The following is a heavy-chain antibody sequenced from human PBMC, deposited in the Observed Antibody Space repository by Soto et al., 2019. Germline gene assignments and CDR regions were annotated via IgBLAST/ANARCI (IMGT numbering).Heavy chain of an antibody. CDR1: GFIFSEST. J-gene: IGHJ6*02. Sequence: GGSLRLSCSASGFIFSESTIYWVRQVPGKGLEAISAVSTSGRSTYYADSVKDRFTISRDNSKNTLYLQMNSLRAEDTAVYYCARDPASDFWSGYYTPYYYYGMDVWGQGTTVTVSS. D-gene: IGHD3-3*01. CDR3: ARDPASDFWSGYYTPYYYYGMDV. CDR2: VSTSGRST. V-gene: IGHV3-64*04.